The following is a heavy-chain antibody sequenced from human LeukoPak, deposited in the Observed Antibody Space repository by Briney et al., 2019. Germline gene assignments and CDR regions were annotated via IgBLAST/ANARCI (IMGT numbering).Heavy chain of an antibody. V-gene: IGHV3-23*01. CDR1: GFTFRSYA. CDR3: AKGLYRGSYDGFDS. Sequence: GGSLRLSCAASGFTFRSYAMSWVRQAPGKGLEWVSVISGSGGSTYYADSVKGRFTISRDNSKNTLDRQMNSLRDEETSVYYCAKGLYRGSYDGFDSWGQGALVTVSS. D-gene: IGHD1-26*01. J-gene: IGHJ4*02. CDR2: ISGSGGST.